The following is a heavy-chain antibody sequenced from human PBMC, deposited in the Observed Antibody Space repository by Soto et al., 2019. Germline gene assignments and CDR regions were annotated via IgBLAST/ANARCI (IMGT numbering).Heavy chain of an antibody. D-gene: IGHD2-2*01. CDR1: GFTFSSYS. Sequence: GSLRLSWAASGFTFSSYSMSWVRQAPGKGLEWVSAISGSGGSTYYADSVKGRFTISRDNSKNTLYLQMNSLRAEDTAVYYCAKDPYSLVVPAIVDYWGQGTLVTVSS. V-gene: IGHV3-23*01. CDR3: AKDPYSLVVPAIVDY. CDR2: ISGSGGST. J-gene: IGHJ4*02.